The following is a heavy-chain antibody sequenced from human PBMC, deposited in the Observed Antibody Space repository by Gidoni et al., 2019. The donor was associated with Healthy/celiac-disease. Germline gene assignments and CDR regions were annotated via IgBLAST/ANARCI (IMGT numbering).Heavy chain of an antibody. D-gene: IGHD7-27*01. V-gene: IGHV3-15*01. CDR1: GLTFNKAW. Sequence: EVQLVESGGGLVKPGGSLRLSCAASGLTFNKAWMNWVRQAPGKGLEWVGRIKSNTDGGTTDYAAPVKGRFTISRDDSKKTLYLQMNSLKTEDSAVYYCTRISANWVYWGQGTLVTVSS. J-gene: IGHJ4*02. CDR3: TRISANWVY. CDR2: IKSNTDGGTT.